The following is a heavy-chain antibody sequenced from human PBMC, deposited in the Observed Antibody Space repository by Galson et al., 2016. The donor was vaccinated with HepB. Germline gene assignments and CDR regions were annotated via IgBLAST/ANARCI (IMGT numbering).Heavy chain of an antibody. CDR1: GFTFSDYY. D-gene: IGHD1-26*01. Sequence: SLRLSCAASGFTFSDYYMSWIRQAPGKGLEWVSYISDSGNAISYAGSVKGRFTFSRDNAKNSLYLHVTSLRAEDTAGYYCARDVGATGGFDYWGQGTLVTISS. V-gene: IGHV3-11*01. J-gene: IGHJ4*02. CDR3: ARDVGATGGFDY. CDR2: ISDSGNAI.